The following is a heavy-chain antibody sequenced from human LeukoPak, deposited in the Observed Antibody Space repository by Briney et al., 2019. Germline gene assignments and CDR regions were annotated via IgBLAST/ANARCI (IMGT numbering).Heavy chain of an antibody. V-gene: IGHV3-21*01. CDR3: ATERGGYNYYPY. D-gene: IGHD5-12*01. Sequence: GGSLRLSCAASGFTFSSYSMNWVRQAPGKGLEWVSSISSSSSYIYYADSVKGRFTISGDNAKNSLYLQMNSLRAEDTAVYYCATERGGYNYYPYWGQGTLVTVSS. J-gene: IGHJ4*02. CDR2: ISSSSSYI. CDR1: GFTFSSYS.